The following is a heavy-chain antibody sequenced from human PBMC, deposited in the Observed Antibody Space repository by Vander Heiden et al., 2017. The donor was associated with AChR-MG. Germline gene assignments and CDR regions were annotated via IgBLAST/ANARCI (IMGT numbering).Heavy chain of an antibody. Sequence: EVQLVESGGALVQPGGSLRLSCAAYGFTFSSYELNWVRQAPGKGLEWISYISSSGSTIYYGDSVKGRFTISRDNAQNSLYLQMNSLTAEDTAVYYCARGARRFGETKYIDYWGHGTLVTVSS. CDR3: ARGARRFGETKYIDY. CDR2: ISSSGSTI. D-gene: IGHD3-10*01. V-gene: IGHV3-48*03. J-gene: IGHJ4*01. CDR1: GFTFSSYE.